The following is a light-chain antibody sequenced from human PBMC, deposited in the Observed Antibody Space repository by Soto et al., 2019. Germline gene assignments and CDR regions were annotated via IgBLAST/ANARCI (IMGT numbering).Light chain of an antibody. CDR3: QQRSNWPPVLT. CDR2: DAS. J-gene: IGKJ4*01. CDR1: QSVSSY. V-gene: IGKV3-11*01. Sequence: EIVLTQSPATLSLSPGERATLSCRASQSVSSYLAWYQQKPGQAPRLLIYDASNRATGIPDRFSGSGSGTDFSLTISSLEPEDFAVYSCQQRSNWPPVLTFGGGTKVDTK.